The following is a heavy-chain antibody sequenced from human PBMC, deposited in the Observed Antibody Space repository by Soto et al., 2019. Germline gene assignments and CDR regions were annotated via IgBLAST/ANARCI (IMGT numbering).Heavy chain of an antibody. D-gene: IGHD6-13*01. Sequence: TLSLTCAVSGGSISSGGYSWSWIRQPPGKGLEWIGYIYDSGTTYYNPSLKSRVTISVDRSKNQFSLKLSSVTAADTAVYYCARRYSSSFDYWGQGTLVTVSS. V-gene: IGHV4-30-2*01. J-gene: IGHJ4*02. CDR2: IYDSGTT. CDR1: GGSISSGGYS. CDR3: ARRYSSSFDY.